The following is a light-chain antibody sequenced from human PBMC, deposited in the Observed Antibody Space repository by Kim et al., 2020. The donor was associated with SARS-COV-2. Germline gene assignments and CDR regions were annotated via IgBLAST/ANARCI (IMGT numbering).Light chain of an antibody. CDR1: SLRSDY. V-gene: IGLV3-19*01. Sequence: SSELTQDPAVFVALGQTVRITCQGDSLRSDYASWYQQKPGQAPVLVIYGKNNRPSGIPERFSGSSSGNTASLTITGAQGEDEADYYCNSRDSSGNHVVFGGGTQLTVL. J-gene: IGLJ2*01. CDR3: NSRDSSGNHVV. CDR2: GKN.